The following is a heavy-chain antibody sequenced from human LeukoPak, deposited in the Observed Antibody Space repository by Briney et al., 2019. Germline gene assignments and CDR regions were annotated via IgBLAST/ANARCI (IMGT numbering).Heavy chain of an antibody. CDR3: ASAGDYAPIDY. J-gene: IGHJ4*02. D-gene: IGHD4-17*01. Sequence: GGSLSLSCAASGFTFSSYAMSWVRQAPGKGLEWVSAISGSGGSTYYADSVKGRFTISRDNSKNTLYLQMNSLRAEDTAVYYCASAGDYAPIDYWGQGTLVTVSS. CDR2: ISGSGGST. CDR1: GFTFSSYA. V-gene: IGHV3-23*01.